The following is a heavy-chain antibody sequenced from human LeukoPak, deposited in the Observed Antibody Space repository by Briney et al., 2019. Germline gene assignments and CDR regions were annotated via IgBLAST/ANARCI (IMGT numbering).Heavy chain of an antibody. CDR2: IAGSGDTT. J-gene: IGHJ5*02. CDR1: GFTFDMPH. Sequence: GGSLRLSCAASGFTFDMPHMSSVRAGPGGRLWWRSDIAGSGDTTHYSDSVKGRFTISRDNSKNTLYLQMDSLRAEDTAVYYCAKDQALQLVGDTWGQGTLVSVSS. CDR3: AKDQALQLVGDT. D-gene: IGHD6-13*01. V-gene: IGHV3-23*01.